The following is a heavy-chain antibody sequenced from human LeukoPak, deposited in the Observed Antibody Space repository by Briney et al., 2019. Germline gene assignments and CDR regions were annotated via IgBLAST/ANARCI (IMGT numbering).Heavy chain of an antibody. CDR2: IKQDGSDK. Sequence: PGGPLRLSCTASGFSFSSYWMSWVRQAPGKGLEWVANIKQDGSDKYYVDSVKGRFTISRDNAKNSLYLQMNSLRAEDSALYYCARASAVAGTRDYWGQGTLVTVSS. CDR3: ARASAVAGTRDY. CDR1: GFSFSSYW. V-gene: IGHV3-7*01. D-gene: IGHD6-19*01. J-gene: IGHJ4*02.